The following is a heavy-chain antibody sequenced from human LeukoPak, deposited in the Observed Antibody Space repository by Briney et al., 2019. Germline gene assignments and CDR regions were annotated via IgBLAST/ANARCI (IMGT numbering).Heavy chain of an antibody. J-gene: IGHJ5*02. CDR1: GYSFTTYG. CDR2: ISVYNGNT. CDR3: ARDSVAVRPGWFDP. Sequence: SVPVSCQASGYSFTTYGINWLRQAPGQGLEWLECISVYNGNTNYPQKFQGIVTVTTDASTNTAYMGLRSLRSDDTAVYYCARDSVAVRPGWFDPWGQGTLVIVSS. D-gene: IGHD6-6*01. V-gene: IGHV1-18*01.